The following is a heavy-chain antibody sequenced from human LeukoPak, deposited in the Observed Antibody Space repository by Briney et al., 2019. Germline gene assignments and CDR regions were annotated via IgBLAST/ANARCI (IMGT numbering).Heavy chain of an antibody. CDR3: ARDDALVAMGSFDY. CDR2: ISSYNANT. D-gene: IGHD5-12*01. CDR1: VCTFTHYG. Sequence: VTVSFTSSVCTFTHYGINWVRQPPGQGRAGMGWISSYNANTNYAQKLQGRVTITTDTSTSTAHMELRSPRSDATAVYYCARDDALVAMGSFDYWGQGTLVTVSS. J-gene: IGHJ4*02. V-gene: IGHV1-18*01.